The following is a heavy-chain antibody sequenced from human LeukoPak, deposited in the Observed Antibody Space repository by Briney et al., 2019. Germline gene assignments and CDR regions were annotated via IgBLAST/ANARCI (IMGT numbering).Heavy chain of an antibody. Sequence: SETLSLTCTVSGYSISSGYYWGWIRQPPGKGLEWIGSIYHSGSTYCNPSLKSRVTISVDTSKNQFSLKLSSVTAADTAVYYCARGVGATIGWFDPWGQGTLVTVSS. CDR2: IYHSGST. CDR3: ARGVGATIGWFDP. D-gene: IGHD1-26*01. V-gene: IGHV4-38-2*02. J-gene: IGHJ5*02. CDR1: GYSISSGYY.